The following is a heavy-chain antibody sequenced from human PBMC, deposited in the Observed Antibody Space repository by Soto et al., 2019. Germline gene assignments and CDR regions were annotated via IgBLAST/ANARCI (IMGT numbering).Heavy chain of an antibody. CDR3: AGHDLYSGYGPRGPFDY. CDR2: IYYSGST. J-gene: IGHJ4*02. CDR1: GGSISSYY. V-gene: IGHV4-59*01. Sequence: SETLSLTCTVSGGSISSYYWSWIRQPPGKGLEWIGYIYYSGSTNYNPSLKSRVTISVDTSKNQFSLKLSSVTAADTAVYYCAGHDLYSGYGPRGPFDYWGQGALVTVSS. D-gene: IGHD5-12*01.